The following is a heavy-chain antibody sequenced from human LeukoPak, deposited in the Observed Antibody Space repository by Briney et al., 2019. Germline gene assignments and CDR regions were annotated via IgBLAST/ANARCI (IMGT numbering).Heavy chain of an antibody. V-gene: IGHV1-69*04. Sequence: SVKVSCKASRGTFSSYAISWVRQAPGQGLEWMGRIIPILGIANYAQKFQGRVTITADKSTSTAYMELSSLRSEDTAVYYCARGQSNYDFWSGLSDAFDIWGQGTMVTVSS. CDR1: RGTFSSYA. D-gene: IGHD3-3*01. J-gene: IGHJ3*02. CDR3: ARGQSNYDFWSGLSDAFDI. CDR2: IIPILGIA.